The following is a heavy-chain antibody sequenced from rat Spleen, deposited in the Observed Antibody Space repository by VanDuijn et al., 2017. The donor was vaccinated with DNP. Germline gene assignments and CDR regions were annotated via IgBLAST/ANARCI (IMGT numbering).Heavy chain of an antibody. CDR2: ISYSGST. Sequence: EVQLQESGSGLVKPSQSLSLTCSVTGYSITSNYWGWIRKFPGNKMEYVGHISYSGSTNYNPSLKSRISITRDTSKNLFFLHLNSVTTDDTATYYCARWTKYFDYWGQGVMVTVSS. J-gene: IGHJ2*01. V-gene: IGHV3-1*01. CDR1: GYSITSNY. CDR3: ARWTKYFDY. D-gene: IGHD1-7*01.